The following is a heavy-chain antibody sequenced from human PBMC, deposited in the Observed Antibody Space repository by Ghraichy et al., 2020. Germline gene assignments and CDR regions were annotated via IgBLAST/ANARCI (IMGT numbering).Heavy chain of an antibody. D-gene: IGHD3-22*01. V-gene: IGHV3-7*04. J-gene: IGHJ4*02. Sequence: GGSLRLSCAASGFPFSNYGMSWVRQAPGKGLEWVANIKQDGSEKDYVDSVRGRFTISRDNAKNSLYLQINSLRAEDTAVYYCARVGSGYFFDYWGQGTLVTVSS. CDR2: IKQDGSEK. CDR1: GFPFSNYG. CDR3: ARVGSGYFFDY.